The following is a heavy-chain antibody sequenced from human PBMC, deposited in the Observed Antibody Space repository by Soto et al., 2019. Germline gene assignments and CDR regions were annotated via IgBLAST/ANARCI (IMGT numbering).Heavy chain of an antibody. CDR2: IYGSGNT. CDR3: AKDSQIWFDP. J-gene: IGHJ5*02. V-gene: IGHV4-4*07. Sequence: SETLSLTCSVSGGSVRSSYWSWIRQSAGKGLEWIGRIYGSGNTIYTPSLKSRVTMSVDTSKNQFSLKMRSVTAADTAVYFCAKDSQIWFDPWGQGSLVTVSS. CDR1: GGSVRSSY.